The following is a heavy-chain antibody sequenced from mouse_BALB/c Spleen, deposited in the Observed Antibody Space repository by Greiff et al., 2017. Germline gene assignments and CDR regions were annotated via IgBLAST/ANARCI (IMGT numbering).Heavy chain of an antibody. CDR2: ISAGGSYT. Sequence: VQLKESGGGLVKPGGSLKLSCAASGFTFSDYYMYWVRQTPEKRLEWVATISAGGSYTYYPDSVKGRFTISRDNAKNNRYMQMSRLKSEDTAMYYCARDRDYDRNWLAYWGQGTLVTVSA. D-gene: IGHD2-4*01. CDR1: GFTFSDYY. CDR3: ARDRDYDRNWLAY. J-gene: IGHJ3*01. V-gene: IGHV5-4*02.